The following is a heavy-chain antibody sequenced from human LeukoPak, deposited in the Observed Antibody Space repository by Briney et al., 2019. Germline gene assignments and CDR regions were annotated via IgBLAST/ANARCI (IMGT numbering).Heavy chain of an antibody. Sequence: GGSLRLSCAASGFTFSSYGMHWVRQAPGKGLEWVAVIWYGGSNKYYADSVKGRFTISRDNSKNTLYLQMNSLRAEDTAVYYCAKKISRLVIPSAFDIWGQGTMVTVSS. D-gene: IGHD3-9*01. CDR3: AKKISRLVIPSAFDI. J-gene: IGHJ3*02. CDR1: GFTFSSYG. CDR2: IWYGGSNK. V-gene: IGHV3-30*02.